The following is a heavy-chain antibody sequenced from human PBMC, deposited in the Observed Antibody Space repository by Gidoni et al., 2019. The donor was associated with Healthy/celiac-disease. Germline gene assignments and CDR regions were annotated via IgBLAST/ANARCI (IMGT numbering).Heavy chain of an antibody. CDR1: GFTFSSYA. J-gene: IGHJ4*02. D-gene: IGHD4-17*01. CDR2: ISGIGGST. Sequence: EVQLVESGGGLVQPGGSLRLSCAASGFTFSSYAMGWVRQAPGKGLEWVSAISGIGGSTYYADSVKSRFTISRNNSKNTLYLQMNSLRAEDTAVYYCAGGPGGGYGDSIFDYWGQGTLVTVSS. V-gene: IGHV3-23*04. CDR3: AGGPGGGYGDSIFDY.